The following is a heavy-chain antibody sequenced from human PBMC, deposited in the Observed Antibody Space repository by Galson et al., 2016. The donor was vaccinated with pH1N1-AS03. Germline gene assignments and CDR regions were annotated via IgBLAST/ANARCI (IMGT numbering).Heavy chain of an antibody. CDR1: GYTFTSYG. V-gene: IGHV1-18*04. J-gene: IGHJ4*02. CDR3: ARAAGELLSSSDY. D-gene: IGHD1-26*01. CDR2: ISAHNGYT. Sequence: SVKVSCKASGYTFTSYGITWVRQAPGQGLEWMGWISAHNGYTKYAQKLQGRVTMTTDTSTSTAYMELRSLRSDDTAVCYYARAAGELLSSSDYWGQGTLVTVSS.